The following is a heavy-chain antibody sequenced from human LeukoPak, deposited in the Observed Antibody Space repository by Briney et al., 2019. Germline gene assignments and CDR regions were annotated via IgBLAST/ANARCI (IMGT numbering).Heavy chain of an antibody. CDR3: ARGNILTGYCFDY. CDR1: GGSISGYY. CDR2: IHYSGAT. V-gene: IGHV4-34*01. Sequence: PSETLSLTCAVYGGSISGYYWRWIRQPPGKGLEWIGEIHYSGATNYNPSLKSRVTISIDTSKNQMSLKLSSVTAADTAVYYCARGNILTGYCFDYWGQGSLVTVSS. J-gene: IGHJ4*02. D-gene: IGHD3-9*01.